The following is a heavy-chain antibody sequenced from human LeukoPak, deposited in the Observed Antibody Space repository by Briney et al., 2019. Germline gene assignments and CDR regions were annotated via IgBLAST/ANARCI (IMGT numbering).Heavy chain of an antibody. J-gene: IGHJ5*02. CDR2: IIPIFGTA. CDR1: GGTFSSYA. CDR3: AAESLWFGELSTRGNWFDP. D-gene: IGHD3-10*01. Sequence: SVKVSCKASGGTFSSYAISWVRQAPGQGLEWMGGIIPIFGTANYAQKFQGRVTITADESTSTAYMELSSLRSEDTAVYYCAAESLWFGELSTRGNWFDPWGQGTLVTVSS. V-gene: IGHV1-69*13.